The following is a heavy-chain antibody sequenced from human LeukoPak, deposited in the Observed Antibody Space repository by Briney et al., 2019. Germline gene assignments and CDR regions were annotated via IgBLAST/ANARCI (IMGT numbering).Heavy chain of an antibody. CDR3: ARSGLLWFGELLYLFDY. V-gene: IGHV4-59*08. D-gene: IGHD3-10*01. CDR1: GGSISSYY. CDR2: IYYSGST. Sequence: SETLSLTCTVSGGSISSYYWSWIRQPPGKGLEWIGYIYYSGSTNYNPSLKSRGTISVDTSKNQFSLKLSSVTAADTAVYYCARSGLLWFGELLYLFDYWGQGTLVTVSS. J-gene: IGHJ4*02.